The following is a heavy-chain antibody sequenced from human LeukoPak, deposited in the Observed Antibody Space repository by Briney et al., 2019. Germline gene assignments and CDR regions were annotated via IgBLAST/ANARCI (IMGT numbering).Heavy chain of an antibody. CDR1: GYTFTSYG. V-gene: IGHV1-18*01. Sequence: ASVKVSCKASGYTFTSYGISWVRQAPGQGLEWMGWISAYNGNTNYAQKLQGRVTMTTDTSTSTAYMELRSLRSDDTAVYYCAREDSIAVAGDFDYWGQGTLVTVSS. CDR3: AREDSIAVAGDFDY. J-gene: IGHJ4*02. D-gene: IGHD6-19*01. CDR2: ISAYNGNT.